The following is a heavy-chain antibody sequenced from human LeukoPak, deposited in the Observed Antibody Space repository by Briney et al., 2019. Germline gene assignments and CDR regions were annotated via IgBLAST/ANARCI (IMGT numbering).Heavy chain of an antibody. CDR3: ARLRFITMVRGAYFDY. D-gene: IGHD3-10*01. J-gene: IGHJ4*02. V-gene: IGHV5-51*01. CDR2: IYPGDSDT. CDR1: GYSFTSYW. Sequence: GESLKISCKGSGYSFTSYWIGWVRQMPGKGLEWMGIIYPGDSDTRYSPSFQGQVTISADKSISTAYLQWSSLKASDTAMYYCARLRFITMVRGAYFDYWGQGTLVIVSS.